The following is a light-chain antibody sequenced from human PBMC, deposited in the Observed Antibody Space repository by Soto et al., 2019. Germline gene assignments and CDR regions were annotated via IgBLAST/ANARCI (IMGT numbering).Light chain of an antibody. J-gene: IGKJ1*01. CDR1: QSVSSSY. CDR3: QQYNNWPGT. CDR2: RAS. V-gene: IGKV3-15*01. Sequence: EIVLTQSPGTLSLSPGERATLSFRASQSVSSSYLTWYQQKPGQAPRLLIYRASSRATGIPARFSGSGSGTEFTLTIGSLQSEDCALYYCQQYNNWPGTFGQGTKVDIK.